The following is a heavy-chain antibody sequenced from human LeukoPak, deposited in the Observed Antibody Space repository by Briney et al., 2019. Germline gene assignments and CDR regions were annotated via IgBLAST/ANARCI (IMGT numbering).Heavy chain of an antibody. CDR3: AKASRTGYYQPFDY. CDR1: GFPLDDYA. V-gene: IGHV3-9*01. Sequence: PGGSRRLSCLASGFPLDDYAMHGFRQAPGKGLEWVSGISWNTGTIGYADSVKGRFTISRDNAKKSLYLQMNSLGVGDTALYYCAKASRTGYYQPFDYWGQGTLVTVSS. CDR2: ISWNTGTI. D-gene: IGHD3-22*01. J-gene: IGHJ4*02.